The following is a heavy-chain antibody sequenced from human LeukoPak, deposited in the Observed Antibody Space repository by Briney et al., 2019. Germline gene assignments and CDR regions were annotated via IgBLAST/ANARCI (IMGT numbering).Heavy chain of an antibody. Sequence: GGSLRLSCAASGFTFDDYGMSWVRQAPGKGLEWVSGINWNGGSTGYADSVKGRFTISRDNAKNSLYLQMNSLRAEDTALYYCARVKGFGELLNFDYWGQGTLVTVSS. CDR1: GFTFDDYG. J-gene: IGHJ4*02. D-gene: IGHD3-10*01. V-gene: IGHV3-20*04. CDR3: ARVKGFGELLNFDY. CDR2: INWNGGST.